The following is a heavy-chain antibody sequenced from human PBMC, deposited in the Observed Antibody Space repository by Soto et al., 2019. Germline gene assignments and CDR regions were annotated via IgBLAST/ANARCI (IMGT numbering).Heavy chain of an antibody. Sequence: SSLKVSCKASGGNFSSYSLSWVPTAPGQGLEWMGGIFPLFRTAKYTQKFQGRVTITADESTSTAHMELSSLRSEDRAVYYCARSPFYYYDSSGFPTRGYYFDYWGQ. J-gene: IGHJ4*01. CDR1: GGNFSSYS. CDR3: ARSPFYYYDSSGFPTRGYYFDY. D-gene: IGHD3-22*01. CDR2: IFPLFRTA. V-gene: IGHV1-69*13.